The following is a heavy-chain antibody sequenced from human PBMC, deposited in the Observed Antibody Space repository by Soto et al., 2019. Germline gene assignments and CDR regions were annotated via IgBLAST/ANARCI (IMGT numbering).Heavy chain of an antibody. V-gene: IGHV3-7*03. D-gene: IGHD5-12*01. CDR1: GFTFSGYW. CDR3: ATGRDGYNHYFDY. CDR2: IEHGGGEK. J-gene: IGHJ4*02. Sequence: GGSLRLSCAASGFTFSGYWMSWVRQAPGKGLEWVANIEHGGGEKNYVDSVKGRFTISRDNTKNSVYLQTNSLRSEDTAVYYCATGRDGYNHYFDYWGQGALVTVSS.